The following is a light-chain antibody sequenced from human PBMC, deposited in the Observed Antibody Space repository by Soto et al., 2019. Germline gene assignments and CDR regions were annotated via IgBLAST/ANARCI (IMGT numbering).Light chain of an antibody. Sequence: QSALTQPASVSGSPGQSITISCTGTSSDVGGYNYVSWYQQYPGTAPKLMIFEVSNRPSGVSHRFSGSKSGNTASLTISGLQAEDEAHYYCSSYTSSSTVVFGGGTQLTVL. V-gene: IGLV2-14*01. CDR2: EVS. J-gene: IGLJ2*01. CDR1: SSDVGGYNY. CDR3: SSYTSSSTVV.